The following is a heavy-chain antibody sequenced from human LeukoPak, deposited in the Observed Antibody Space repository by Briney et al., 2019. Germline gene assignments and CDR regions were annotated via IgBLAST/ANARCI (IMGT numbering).Heavy chain of an antibody. CDR1: GGTFSSYA. CDR2: IIPIFGTA. D-gene: IGHD3-22*01. V-gene: IGHV1-69*13. CDR3: ARARPWDSSRSYYFGMDV. J-gene: IGHJ6*02. Sequence: SVKVSCKASGGTFSSYAISWVRQAPGQGLEWMGGIIPIFGTANYAQKFQGRVTITADESTSTAYMELSSLRSEDTAVYYCARARPWDSSRSYYFGMDVWGHGTTVTVSS.